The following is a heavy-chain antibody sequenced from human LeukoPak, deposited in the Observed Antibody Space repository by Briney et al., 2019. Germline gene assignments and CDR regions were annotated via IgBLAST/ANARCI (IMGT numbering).Heavy chain of an antibody. CDR2: ITTTSSTT. D-gene: IGHD6-13*01. CDR1: GSTFSGYS. J-gene: IGHJ4*02. Sequence: PGGSLRLSCAASGSTFSGYSMHWVRQAPGKGLEWISYITTTSSTTYYIDSVEGRFTISRDNARNSLYLQMNSLRAEDTAVYYCASGPTPGVAAAADYWGQGTLVTVSS. V-gene: IGHV3-48*01. CDR3: ASGPTPGVAAAADY.